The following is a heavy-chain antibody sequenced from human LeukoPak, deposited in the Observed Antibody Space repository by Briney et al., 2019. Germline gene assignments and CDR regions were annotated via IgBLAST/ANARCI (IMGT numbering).Heavy chain of an antibody. CDR2: FDPEDGET. D-gene: IGHD4-17*01. J-gene: IGHJ4*02. CDR3: ATGTLLGDYDLFYFDY. CDR1: GYTLTELS. V-gene: IGHV1-24*01. Sequence: ASVKVSCKVSGYTLTELSMHWVRQAPGKGLEWMGGFDPEDGETIYAQKFQGRVTMTEDTSTDTAYMELSSLRSEDMAVYYCATGTLLGDYDLFYFDYWGQGTLVTVSS.